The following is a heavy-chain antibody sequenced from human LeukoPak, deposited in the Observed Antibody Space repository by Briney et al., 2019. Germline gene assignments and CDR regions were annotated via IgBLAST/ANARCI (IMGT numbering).Heavy chain of an antibody. CDR1: GYTFTSYG. Sequence: GASVKVSCKASGYTFTSYGISWVRQAPGQGLEWMGWISAYNGNTNYAQKLQGRVTMTTDTSTSTAYMELRSLRSDDTAVYYCARARVYSSGWYANYYYYYMDVWGKGTTVTISS. CDR3: ARARVYSSGWYANYYYYYMDV. J-gene: IGHJ6*03. CDR2: ISAYNGNT. D-gene: IGHD6-19*01. V-gene: IGHV1-18*01.